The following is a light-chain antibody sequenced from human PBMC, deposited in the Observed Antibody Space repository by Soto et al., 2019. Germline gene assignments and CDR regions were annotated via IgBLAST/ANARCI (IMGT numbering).Light chain of an antibody. CDR3: AAWDDSLNVV. CDR2: SNN. J-gene: IGLJ2*01. CDR1: ISNIGSNT. V-gene: IGLV1-44*01. Sequence: QSVLTQPPSASGTPVQRVTISCSGSISNIGSNTVNWYQQLPGTAPKLLIYSNNQRPSGVPDRLSGSKSGTSAYLAISWLQSEDEADYYCAAWDDSLNVVFGGGTKVTVL.